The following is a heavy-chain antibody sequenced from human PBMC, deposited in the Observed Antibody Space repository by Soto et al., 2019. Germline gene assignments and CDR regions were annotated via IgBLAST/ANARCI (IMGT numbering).Heavy chain of an antibody. CDR1: GYSFTSYW. CDR2: IDPSDSYT. D-gene: IGHD1-26*01. J-gene: IGHJ5*02. V-gene: IGHV5-10-1*01. CDR3: ATGSAGATGFFRFDP. Sequence: PGESLKISCKGSGYSFTSYWISWVRQMPGKGLEWMGRIDPSDSYTNYSPSFQGHVTISADKSISTAYLQWSSLKASDTAMYYCATGSAGATGFFRFDPWGQGTLVTVSS.